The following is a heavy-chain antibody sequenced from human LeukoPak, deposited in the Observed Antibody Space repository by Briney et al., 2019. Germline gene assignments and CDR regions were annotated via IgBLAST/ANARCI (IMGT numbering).Heavy chain of an antibody. Sequence: PGGSLRLSCAASGFTFSSYAMNWARQAPGKGLEWVSTIGSSGTSTFYADSVKGRFTISRDNSRDTLYLQMNSLRAEDTALYYCAKDGLYYDGSEHVYYFDSWGQGTLVTVSS. CDR2: IGSSGTST. CDR3: AKDGLYYDGSEHVYYFDS. CDR1: GFTFSSYA. D-gene: IGHD3-22*01. J-gene: IGHJ4*02. V-gene: IGHV3-23*01.